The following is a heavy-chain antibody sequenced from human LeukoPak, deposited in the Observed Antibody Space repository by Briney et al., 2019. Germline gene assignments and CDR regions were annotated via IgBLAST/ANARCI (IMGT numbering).Heavy chain of an antibody. CDR3: ARDYGSGRQYYFDY. D-gene: IGHD3-10*01. Sequence: ASVKVSCKSSGYTFTGYYMHWVRQAPGQGLEWMGWINPNSGGTNYAQKFQGRVTMTRDTSISTAYMELSRLRSDDTAVYYCARDYGSGRQYYFDYWGQGTLVTVSS. CDR1: GYTFTGYY. J-gene: IGHJ4*02. V-gene: IGHV1-2*02. CDR2: INPNSGGT.